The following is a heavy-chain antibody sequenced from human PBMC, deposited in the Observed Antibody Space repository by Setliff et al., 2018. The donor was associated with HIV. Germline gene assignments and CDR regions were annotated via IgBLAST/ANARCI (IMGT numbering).Heavy chain of an antibody. CDR3: ARPRYTYGTPPAFDI. Sequence: PSETLSLTCTVSGGSISDSNHYWGWIRQPPGKGLEWIASIYYTGSTYYNPSLKSRVTISIDTSKNQFSLKLSSVTAADTAVYYCARPRYTYGTPPAFDIWGRGTVVTVSS. CDR1: GGSISDSNHY. D-gene: IGHD5-18*01. V-gene: IGHV4-39*01. CDR2: IYYTGST. J-gene: IGHJ3*02.